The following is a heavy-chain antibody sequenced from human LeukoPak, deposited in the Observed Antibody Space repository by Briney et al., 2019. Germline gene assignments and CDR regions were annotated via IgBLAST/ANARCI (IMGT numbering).Heavy chain of an antibody. V-gene: IGHV4-30-4*01. D-gene: IGHD3-3*01. Sequence: PSKTLSLTCTVSGGSISSGDYYWSWIRQPPGKGLEWIGYIYYSGSTYYNPSLKSRVTISVDTSKNQFSLKLSSVTAADTAVYYCATINYDFWIYFDYWGQGTLVTVSS. CDR2: IYYSGST. CDR1: GGSISSGDYY. J-gene: IGHJ4*02. CDR3: ATINYDFWIYFDY.